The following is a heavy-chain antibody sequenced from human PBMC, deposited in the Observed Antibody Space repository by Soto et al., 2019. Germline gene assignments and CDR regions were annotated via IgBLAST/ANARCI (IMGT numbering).Heavy chain of an antibody. V-gene: IGHV3-7*05. CDR2: IKQDGSEK. J-gene: IGHJ6*02. Sequence: GGSLRLSCAASGFTFSSYWMSWVRQAPGKGLEWVANIKQDGSEKYYVDSVEGRFTISRDNAKNSLYLQMNSLRAEDTAVYYCARKLGYCSGGSCYPTLDDYYGMDVWGQGTTVTVSS. D-gene: IGHD2-15*01. CDR1: GFTFSSYW. CDR3: ARKLGYCSGGSCYPTLDDYYGMDV.